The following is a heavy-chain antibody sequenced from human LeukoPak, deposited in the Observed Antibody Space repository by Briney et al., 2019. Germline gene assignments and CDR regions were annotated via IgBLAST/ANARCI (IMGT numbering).Heavy chain of an antibody. J-gene: IGHJ4*02. CDR3: AREGGFYRPLDY. V-gene: IGHV4-4*02. CDR2: VHLDGST. D-gene: IGHD6-25*01. CDR1: GGSVTSTNW. Sequence: PSETLSLTCDVSGGSVTSTNWWTWFRRPPGKGLEWIGEVHLDGSTNYNPSLKSRLVMSADLPENHISLKLTSVTAADTAVYYCAREGGFYRPLDYSGQGTLVTVCS.